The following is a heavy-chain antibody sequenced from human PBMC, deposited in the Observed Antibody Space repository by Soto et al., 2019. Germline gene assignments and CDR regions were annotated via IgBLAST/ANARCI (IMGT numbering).Heavy chain of an antibody. CDR3: ARDLHYDSGPDAFDI. J-gene: IGHJ3*02. D-gene: IGHD3-22*01. CDR2: ISYDGSNK. Sequence: PGGSLRLSCAASGFTFSSYAMHWVRQAPGKGLEWVAVISYDGSNKYYADSVKGRFTISRDNSKNTLYLQMNSLRAEDTAVYYCARDLHYDSGPDAFDIWGQGTMVTVSS. CDR1: GFTFSSYA. V-gene: IGHV3-30-3*01.